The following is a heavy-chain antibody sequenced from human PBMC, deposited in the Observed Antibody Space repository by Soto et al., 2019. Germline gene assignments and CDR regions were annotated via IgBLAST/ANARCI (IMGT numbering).Heavy chain of an antibody. V-gene: IGHV3-30-3*01. J-gene: IGHJ4*02. Sequence: QVQLEESGGGVVQPGRSLRLSCVASGFTFRNYPVHWVRQAPGKGLEWVAVTSSDGNLKYYAGSVQGRFTISRNNSKNTLYLHKSSLSIDDTAVYYCACQPVVDVWRNDYWGQGTLVTVSS. CDR3: ACQPVVDVWRNDY. CDR1: GFTFRNYP. CDR2: TSSDGNLK. D-gene: IGHD5-12*01.